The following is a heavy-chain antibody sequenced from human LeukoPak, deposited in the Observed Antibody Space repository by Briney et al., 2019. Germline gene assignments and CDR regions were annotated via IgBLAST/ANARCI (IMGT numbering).Heavy chain of an antibody. V-gene: IGHV3-23*01. CDR3: AKLRSWPWYIDY. CDR1: GFTFSSHA. CDR2: IGTSVGNT. J-gene: IGHJ4*02. Sequence: GGSLGLSCAASGFTFSSHAMSWVRQAPGKGLEWVSTIGTSVGNTQYADSVKSRFTISRDNSESTLYMQMNSLRAEDTAVYYCAKLRSWPWYIDYWGQGTLVTVSS.